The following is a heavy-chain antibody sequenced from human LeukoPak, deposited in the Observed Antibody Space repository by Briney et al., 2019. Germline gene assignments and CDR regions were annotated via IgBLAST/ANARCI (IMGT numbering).Heavy chain of an antibody. CDR3: TTDFKGTYYYDSSGRELAFDI. D-gene: IGHD3-22*01. CDR1: GFTFSNAW. CDR2: IKSKTDGGTT. J-gene: IGHJ3*02. Sequence: GGSLRLSCAASGFTFSNAWMSWVRQAPGKGPEWVGRIKSKTDGGTTDYAAPVKGRFTISRDDSKNTLYLQMNSLKTEDTAVYYCTTDFKGTYYYDSSGRELAFDIWGQGTMVTVSS. V-gene: IGHV3-15*01.